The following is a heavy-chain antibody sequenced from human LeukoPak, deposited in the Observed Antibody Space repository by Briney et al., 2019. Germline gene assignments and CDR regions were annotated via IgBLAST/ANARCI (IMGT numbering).Heavy chain of an antibody. CDR3: AREIVVVTASIYYYYYGMDV. Sequence: PGGSLRLSCAASGFTFSSYWMDWVRQAPGKGLEWVGRTRNKANSYTTEYAASVKGRFTISRDDSKNSLYLQMNSLKTEDTAVYYCAREIVVVTASIYYYYYGMDVWGQGTTVTVSS. CDR1: GFTFSSYW. CDR2: TRNKANSYTT. V-gene: IGHV3-72*01. D-gene: IGHD2-21*02. J-gene: IGHJ6*02.